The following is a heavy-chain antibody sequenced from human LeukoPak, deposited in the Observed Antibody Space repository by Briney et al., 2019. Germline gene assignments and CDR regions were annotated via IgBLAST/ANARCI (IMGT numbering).Heavy chain of an antibody. CDR3: ARGLRYSSGWSNWYFDL. V-gene: IGHV4-34*01. J-gene: IGHJ2*01. CDR2: INHSGST. CDR1: GGSFSGYY. Sequence: KPSETLSLTCAVYGGSFSGYYWSWIRQPPGKGLEWIGEINHSGSTNYNPSLKSRVTISVDTSKDQFSLKLSSVTAADTAVYYCARGLRYSSGWSNWYFDLWGRGTLVTVSS. D-gene: IGHD6-19*01.